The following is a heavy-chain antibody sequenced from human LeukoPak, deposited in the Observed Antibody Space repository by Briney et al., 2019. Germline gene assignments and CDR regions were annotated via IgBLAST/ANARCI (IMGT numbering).Heavy chain of an antibody. CDR2: ISGSGGST. V-gene: IGHV3-23*01. CDR1: GFTFSSYA. CDR3: AREHDYGGNSYYFDY. D-gene: IGHD4-23*01. J-gene: IGHJ4*02. Sequence: GGSLRLSCAASGFTFSSYAMSWVRQAPGKGLEWVSAISGSGGSTYYADSVKGRFTISRDNSKNTLYLQMNSLRAEDTAVYYCAREHDYGGNSYYFDYWGQGTLVTVSS.